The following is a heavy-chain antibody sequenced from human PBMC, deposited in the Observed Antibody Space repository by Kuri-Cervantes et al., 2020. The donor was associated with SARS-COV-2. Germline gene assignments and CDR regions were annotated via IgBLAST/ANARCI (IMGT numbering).Heavy chain of an antibody. CDR2: IPYDGSTE. Sequence: GGSXRLXCXASGFXFSXXAXHWVRQAPGKGLEWVAVIPYDGSTEYHADSVKGRFTISRDNSKNTLWLQMNRLRPEDTAVYYCARDSAGYYYDSSGYYSLYYYGMDVWGQGTTVTVSS. CDR1: GFXFSXXA. V-gene: IGHV3-30-3*01. J-gene: IGHJ6*02. D-gene: IGHD3-22*01. CDR3: ARDSAGYYYDSSGYYSLYYYGMDV.